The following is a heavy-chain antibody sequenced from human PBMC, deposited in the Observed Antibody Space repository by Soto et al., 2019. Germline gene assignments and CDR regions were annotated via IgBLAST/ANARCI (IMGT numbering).Heavy chain of an antibody. J-gene: IGHJ4*02. D-gene: IGHD3-16*01. CDR2: VYWDDDK. Sequence: QITLNESGPALVKPTQTLTLTCTFSGFSLNTRDVGVGWIRQPPGKALEWLGVVYWDDDKTYSPSLKSRLTITKDTPKTQVVLRMTKMDPVDTATYYWAHCRGGVASFWGQGTLVTVSS. V-gene: IGHV2-5*02. CDR1: GFSLNTRDVG. CDR3: AHCRGGVASF.